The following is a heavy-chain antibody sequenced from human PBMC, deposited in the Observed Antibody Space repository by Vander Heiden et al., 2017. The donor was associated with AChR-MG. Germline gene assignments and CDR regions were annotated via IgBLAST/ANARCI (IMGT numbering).Heavy chain of an antibody. CDR1: GFTFSTAW. D-gene: IGHD3-22*01. CDR2: IKSKTDGGTT. Sequence: EVQLVESGGGWVKPGGSLRLPCAASGFTFSTAWMGWVRQAPGKGLEGVGRIKSKTDGGTTDDAAPVKGRFTISRDDSKNTLYLQMNSLKTEDTAVYYCTTGYDSSGYYSFLFDYWGQGTLVTVSS. CDR3: TTGYDSSGYYSFLFDY. V-gene: IGHV3-15*01. J-gene: IGHJ4*02.